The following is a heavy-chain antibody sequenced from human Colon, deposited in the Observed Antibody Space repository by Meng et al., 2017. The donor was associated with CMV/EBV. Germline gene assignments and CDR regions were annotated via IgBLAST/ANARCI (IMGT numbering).Heavy chain of an antibody. CDR1: GHGFPDHC. CDR3: ARGDSNLDY. Sequence: KVSFKTSGHGFPDHCIHWVRQAPGQRLEWMGRINPNSGCTDYAQKFQGRVSVTRDTSITTAYMELSGLQSDDTAVFYCARGDSNLDYWGQGTLVTVSS. D-gene: IGHD3-22*01. V-gene: IGHV1-2*06. CDR2: INPNSGCT. J-gene: IGHJ4*02.